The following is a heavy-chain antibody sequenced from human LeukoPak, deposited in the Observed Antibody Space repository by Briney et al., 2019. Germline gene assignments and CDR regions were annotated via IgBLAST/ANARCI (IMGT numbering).Heavy chain of an antibody. CDR3: ASTHYYDFWSGYFGTNAFDI. CDR2: IYTSGST. CDR1: GGSISSGSYY. D-gene: IGHD3-3*01. Sequence: SETLSLTCTVSGGSISSGSYYWSWIRQPAGKGLEWIGRIYTSGSTNYNPSLKSRVTISVDTSKNQFSLKLSSVTAADTAVYYCASTHYYDFWSGYFGTNAFDIWGQGTMVTVSS. J-gene: IGHJ3*02. V-gene: IGHV4-61*02.